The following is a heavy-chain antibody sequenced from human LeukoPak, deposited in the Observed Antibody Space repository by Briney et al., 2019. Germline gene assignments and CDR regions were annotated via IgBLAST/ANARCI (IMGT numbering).Heavy chain of an antibody. CDR2: IYSGGST. J-gene: IGHJ4*02. CDR3: ARDPRYSYGDFDY. Sequence: PGRSLRLSCAASGFTVSSNYMSWVRQAPGKGLEWVSVIYSGGSTYYADSVKGRFTISRDNSKNTLYLQMNILRAEDTAVYCWARDPRYSYGDFDYRGQLILVTVSS. CDR1: GFTVSSNY. V-gene: IGHV3-53*01. D-gene: IGHD5-18*01.